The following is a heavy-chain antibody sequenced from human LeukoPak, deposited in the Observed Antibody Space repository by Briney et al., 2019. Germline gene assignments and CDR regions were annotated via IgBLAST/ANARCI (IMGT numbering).Heavy chain of an antibody. V-gene: IGHV4-34*01. Sequence: SETLSLTCAVYGGSFSGYYWSWIRQPPGKGLEWIGEINHSGSTNYNPSLKSRVTISVDTSKNQFSLKLSSVTAADTAVYYCARGCYRVRMVRGGPTFDYWGQGTLVTVSS. D-gene: IGHD3-10*01. J-gene: IGHJ4*02. CDR2: INHSGST. CDR1: GGSFSGYY. CDR3: ARGCYRVRMVRGGPTFDY.